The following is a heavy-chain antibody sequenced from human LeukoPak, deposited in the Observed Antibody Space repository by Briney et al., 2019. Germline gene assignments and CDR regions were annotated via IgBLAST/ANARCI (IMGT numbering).Heavy chain of an antibody. Sequence: SETLSLTCTVSGGSISSYYWSWIRQPPGKGLEWIGYIYTSGSTNYNPSLKSRVTISVGTSKNQFSLKLSSVTAADTAVYYCARLAEYSSSSWFDPWGQGTLVTVSS. CDR3: ARLAEYSSSSWFDP. D-gene: IGHD6-6*01. V-gene: IGHV4-4*09. J-gene: IGHJ5*02. CDR1: GGSISSYY. CDR2: IYTSGST.